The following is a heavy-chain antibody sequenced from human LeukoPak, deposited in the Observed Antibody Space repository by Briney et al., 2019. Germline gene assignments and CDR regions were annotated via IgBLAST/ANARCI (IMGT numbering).Heavy chain of an antibody. CDR1: GFTFNNYE. CDR2: IRSSGDTI. D-gene: IGHD2-21*01. J-gene: IGHJ5*02. V-gene: IGHV3-48*03. CDR3: ARSTSVLWWRLFDP. Sequence: PGGSLRLSCAASGFTFNNYEMNWVRQAPGKGLEWVSYIRSSGDTIYYADSVRGRFTISRDNAKNSLYLQMNSLRAEDTAVYYCARSTSVLWWRLFDPWGQGTLVTVSS.